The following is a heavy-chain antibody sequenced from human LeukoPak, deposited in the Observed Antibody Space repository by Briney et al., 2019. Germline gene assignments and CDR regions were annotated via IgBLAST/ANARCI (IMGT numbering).Heavy chain of an antibody. V-gene: IGHV1-69-2*01. CDR2: VYPQDRGT. D-gene: IGHD3-22*01. CDR3: ATPRGSGSYYDNNFDY. CDR1: GYILTDYY. Sequence: ASVKVSCKASGYILTDYYIHWVQQAPGKGLELVGRVYPQDRGTKYEEKFKGKITITADTSTDTAYLELSSLPSADTAIYYRATPRGSGSYYDNNFDYWGQGTLVTVSS. J-gene: IGHJ4*02.